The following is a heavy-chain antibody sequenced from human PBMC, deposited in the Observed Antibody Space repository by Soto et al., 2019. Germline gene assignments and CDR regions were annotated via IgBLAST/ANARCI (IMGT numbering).Heavy chain of an antibody. CDR1: GYSFTKYW. CDR2: IDTSYSYS. CDR3: ARYCSSSSCSQLYGMDV. J-gene: IGHJ6*02. V-gene: IGHV5-10-1*01. Sequence: GDSLKISCKGSGYSFTKYWIIWVRQVPGKGLEWMGRIDTSYSYSHYSPSFQGHVTISVDKSISTGYLQWSSLKASDTAMYYCARYCSSSSCSQLYGMDVWGQGTTVTVSS. D-gene: IGHD2-2*01.